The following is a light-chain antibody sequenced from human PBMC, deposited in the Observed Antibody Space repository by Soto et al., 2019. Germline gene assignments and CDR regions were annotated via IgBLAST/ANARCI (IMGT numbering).Light chain of an antibody. CDR2: AAS. V-gene: IGKV1-27*01. CDR1: QGISNY. Sequence: DIHRTHSPSSLSSSVVDRVTITCRASQGISNYLAWYQQKPGKVPKLLIYAASTLQSGVPSRFSGSGSGTDFTLTISSLQPEDVATYYCQKYNSAPFTFGGGTKVDIK. CDR3: QKYNSAPFT. J-gene: IGKJ4*01.